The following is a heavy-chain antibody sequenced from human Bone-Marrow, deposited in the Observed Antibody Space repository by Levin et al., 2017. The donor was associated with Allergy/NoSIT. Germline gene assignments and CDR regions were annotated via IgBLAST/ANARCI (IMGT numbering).Heavy chain of an antibody. CDR1: GFTFSDYY. V-gene: IGHV3-11*01. CDR2: ISSSGSNI. Sequence: PGGSLRLSCAASGFTFSDYYMSWIRQAPGKGLEWVSYISSSGSNIYYADSVKGRFTISRDNAKNSLYLQMNSLRAEDTAVYYCARDGDFWSGYKPRYYYYYGMDVWGQGTTVTVSS. D-gene: IGHD3-3*01. CDR3: ARDGDFWSGYKPRYYYYYGMDV. J-gene: IGHJ6*02.